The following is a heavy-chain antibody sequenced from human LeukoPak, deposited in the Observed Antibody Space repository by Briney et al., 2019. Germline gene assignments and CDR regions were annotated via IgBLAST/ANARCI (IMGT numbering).Heavy chain of an antibody. CDR1: GESISHSTYY. D-gene: IGHD3-9*01. CDR3: ARVGYFEWLLDFDY. CDR2: INYSGSTGRT. V-gene: IGHV4-39*07. J-gene: IGHJ4*02. Sequence: SETLSLTCSVSGESISHSTYYWGWIRQPPGKGLEWIGSINYSGSTGRTYYNPSLKSRVTISVDTSKNQFSLKLSSVTAADTAVYYCARVGYFEWLLDFDYWGQGTLVTVSS.